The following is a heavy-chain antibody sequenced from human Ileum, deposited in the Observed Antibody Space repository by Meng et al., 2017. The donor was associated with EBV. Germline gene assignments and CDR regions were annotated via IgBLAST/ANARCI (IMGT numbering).Heavy chain of an antibody. J-gene: IGHJ5*02. CDR3: ARYGRCNGNSFYCFDP. CDR1: GGSFNDYY. D-gene: IGHD4-23*01. Sequence: HVALQQLGTGLLKPSQTLSLTCAVYGGSFNDYYWTWLRQPPGKGLEWIGEIDQSGYTKFNPSLSSRATISRDTSNNQFSLRLNSVTAADTALYYCARYGRCNGNSFYCFDPWGQGTLVTVSS. CDR2: IDQSGYT. V-gene: IGHV4-34*01.